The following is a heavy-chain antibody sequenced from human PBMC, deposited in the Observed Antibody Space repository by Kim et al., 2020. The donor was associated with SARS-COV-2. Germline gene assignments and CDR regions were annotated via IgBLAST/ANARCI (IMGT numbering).Heavy chain of an antibody. V-gene: IGHV6-1*01. CDR1: GDSLSSNSAG. Sequence: SQTLSLTCAISGDSLSSNSAGWNWIRQSPSRGLEWLGRTCYRSKWYNYYAVSMKSRITINPDTSTNQLSLQLRSVTPEDTAIYYCARDQSRMVRGIIHYHYYMDVWGEGTTVTVSS. CDR2: TCYRSKWYN. J-gene: IGHJ6*03. D-gene: IGHD3-10*01. CDR3: ARDQSRMVRGIIHYHYYMDV.